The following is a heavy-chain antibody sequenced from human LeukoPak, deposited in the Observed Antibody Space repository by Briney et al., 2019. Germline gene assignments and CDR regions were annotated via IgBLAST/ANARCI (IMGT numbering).Heavy chain of an antibody. D-gene: IGHD4-11*01. CDR2: ISSSSSYI. V-gene: IGHV3-21*01. J-gene: IGHJ5*02. Sequence: GGSLRLSCAASGFTFSSYSMNWVRQAPGKGLEWVSSISSSSSYIYYADSVKGRFTISRDNAKNSLYLQMNSLRAEDTAVYYCARDPTTVTTSDWFDPWGQGTLVTVSS. CDR1: GFTFSSYS. CDR3: ARDPTTVTTSDWFDP.